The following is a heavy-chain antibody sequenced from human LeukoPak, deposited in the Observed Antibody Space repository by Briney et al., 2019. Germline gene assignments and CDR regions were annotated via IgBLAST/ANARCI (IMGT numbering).Heavy chain of an antibody. V-gene: IGHV3-23*01. CDR1: GFTFSSYA. D-gene: IGHD3-10*01. CDR2: ISGSGGST. J-gene: IGHJ4*02. Sequence: GGSLRLSCAASGFTFSSYAMSWVRQAPGKGLEWVSGISGSGGSTYYADSVKGRFTISRDNSKNTPYLQMNSLRAEDTAVYYCAQKGYGSLTYFDSRGQGTLVTVSS. CDR3: AQKGYGSLTYFDS.